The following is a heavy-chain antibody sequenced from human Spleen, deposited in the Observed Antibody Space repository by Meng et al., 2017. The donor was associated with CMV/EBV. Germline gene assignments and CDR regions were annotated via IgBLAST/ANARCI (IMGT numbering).Heavy chain of an antibody. D-gene: IGHD3-9*01. CDR3: ARGIRYFDWLLSPSTRWFDP. V-gene: IGHV4-39*07. J-gene: IGHJ5*02. Sequence: SETLSLTCSVSGGSISSRSYYWAWIRQPPGKGLEWIGEINHSGSTNYNPSLKSRVTISVDTAKNQFSLKLSSVTAADTAVYYCARGIRYFDWLLSPSTRWFDPWGQGTLVTVSS. CDR1: GGSISSRSYY. CDR2: INHSGST.